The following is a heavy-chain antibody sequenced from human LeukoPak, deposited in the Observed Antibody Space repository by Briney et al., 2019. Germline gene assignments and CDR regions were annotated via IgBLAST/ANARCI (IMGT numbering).Heavy chain of an antibody. D-gene: IGHD2-15*01. CDR2: IIPIFGTA. CDR1: GGTFSSYA. Sequence: ASVKVSCKASGGTFSSYAISWVRQAPGQGLEWMGGIIPIFGTANYAQKFQGRVTITADESTSTAYMELSSLRSEDTAVYYCARVYEYCSGGSCFRGLWFYPWGQGTLVTVSS. J-gene: IGHJ5*02. CDR3: ARVYEYCSGGSCFRGLWFYP. V-gene: IGHV1-69*13.